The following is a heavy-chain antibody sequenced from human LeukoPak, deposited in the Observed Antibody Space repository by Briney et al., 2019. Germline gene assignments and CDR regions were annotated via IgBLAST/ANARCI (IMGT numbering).Heavy chain of an antibody. CDR2: INAGNGNT. J-gene: IGHJ4*02. Sequence: GASVKASCKASGYTFTSYAMHWVRQAPGQRLEWMGWINAGNGNTKYSQKFQGRVTITRDTSASTAYMELSSLRSEDTAVYYCAREKVQLGFDYWGQGTLVTVSS. V-gene: IGHV1-3*01. D-gene: IGHD6-6*01. CDR3: AREKVQLGFDY. CDR1: GYTFTSYA.